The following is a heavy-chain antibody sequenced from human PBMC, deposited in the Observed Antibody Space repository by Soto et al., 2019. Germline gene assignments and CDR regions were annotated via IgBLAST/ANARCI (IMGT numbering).Heavy chain of an antibody. CDR2: IIPIFGTA. D-gene: IGHD4-17*01. J-gene: IGHJ6*02. Sequence: QVQLVQSGAEVKKPGSSVKVSCKASGATFSSYAISWVRQAPGQGLEWMGGIIPIFGTANYAQKFQGRVTITADESTSTAYMELSSLRSEDTAVYYCARGEVTTDGRGGDYYGMDVWGQGTTVTVSS. V-gene: IGHV1-69*01. CDR3: ARGEVTTDGRGGDYYGMDV. CDR1: GATFSSYA.